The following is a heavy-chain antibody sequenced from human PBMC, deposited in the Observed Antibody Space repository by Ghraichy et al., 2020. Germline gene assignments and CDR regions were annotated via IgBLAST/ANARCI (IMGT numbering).Heavy chain of an antibody. CDR3: ARDLDYGDYRIFDY. Sequence: GSLRLSCTVSGGSISSYYWSWIRQPAGKGLEWIGRIYTSGSTNYNPSLKSRVTMSVDTSKNQFSLKLSSVTAADTAVYYCARDLDYGDYRIFDYWGQGTLVTVSS. D-gene: IGHD4-17*01. CDR2: IYTSGST. CDR1: GGSISSYY. J-gene: IGHJ4*02. V-gene: IGHV4-4*07.